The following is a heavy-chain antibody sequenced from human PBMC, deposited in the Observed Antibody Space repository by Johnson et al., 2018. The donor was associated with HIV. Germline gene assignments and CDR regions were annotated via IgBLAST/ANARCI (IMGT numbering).Heavy chain of an antibody. V-gene: IGHV3-30-3*01. D-gene: IGHD3-22*01. Sequence: QVQLVESGGGVVQPGRSLRLSCAASGFTFSSYAMHWVRQAPGKGLEWVALISYDGSNKYSADSVKGRFTISIDNSKNTLYLQMNSLRAEDSAVYYCAREEYYYDNSGLMNQWKAFDILGQGTVITVSS. CDR3: AREEYYYDNSGLMNQWKAFDI. CDR1: GFTFSSYA. CDR2: ISYDGSNK. J-gene: IGHJ3*02.